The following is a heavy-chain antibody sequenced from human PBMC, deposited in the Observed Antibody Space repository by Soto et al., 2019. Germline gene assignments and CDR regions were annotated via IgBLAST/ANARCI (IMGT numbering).Heavy chain of an antibody. J-gene: IGHJ4*02. Sequence: XVCLRLACAACGFSFSSYAMNWVRQAPGKGLEWVSIISGSGSSTYYADSVKGRFTISRDNSKNTLYLQMNSLRAEDTAVYFCAKELSGGSHDYWGQGTLVTVSS. V-gene: IGHV3-23*01. CDR2: ISGSGSST. CDR3: AKELSGGSHDY. CDR1: GFSFSSYA. D-gene: IGHD2-15*01.